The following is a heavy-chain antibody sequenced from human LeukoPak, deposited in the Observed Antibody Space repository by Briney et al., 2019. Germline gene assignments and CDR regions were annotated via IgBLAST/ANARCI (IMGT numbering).Heavy chain of an antibody. J-gene: IGHJ4*02. CDR3: AREAVGALDYFDY. V-gene: IGHV1-46*01. CDR2: INPSGGST. CDR1: GYTFTSYY. Sequence: ASVKVSCKTSGYTFTSYYMHWVRQAPGQGLEWMGIINPSGGSTSYAQKFQGRVTMTRDMSTSTVYMELSSLRSEDTAVYYCAREAVGALDYFDYWGQGTLVTVSS. D-gene: IGHD1-26*01.